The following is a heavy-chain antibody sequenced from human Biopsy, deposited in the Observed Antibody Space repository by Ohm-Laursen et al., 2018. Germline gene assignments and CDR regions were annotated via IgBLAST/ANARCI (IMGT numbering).Heavy chain of an antibody. J-gene: IGHJ6*02. D-gene: IGHD1-1*01. V-gene: IGHV1-18*01. CDR1: GYTFTSYG. Sequence: SVKVSCKASGYTFTSYGISWVRQAPGQGLEWMGWINTENGNTIYAQNLQGRVTMTADTSTSTAYMEATSLRSDDTAVYYCARAKLEPVYYYYGMDVWGQGTTVTVSS. CDR3: ARAKLEPVYYYYGMDV. CDR2: INTENGNT.